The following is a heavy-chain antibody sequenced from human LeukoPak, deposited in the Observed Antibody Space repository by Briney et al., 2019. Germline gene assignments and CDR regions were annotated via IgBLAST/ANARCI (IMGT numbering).Heavy chain of an antibody. Sequence: GGSLRLSCAASGFTVSSSFISWVRQAPGKGLDWVSLIYSGGSTYYADSVKGRLTISRDNSKNTLYLQMNSLRAEDTAVYYCARVPRTWYLDYWGQGALVTVSS. CDR1: GFTVSSSF. D-gene: IGHD3-10*01. CDR3: ARVPRTWYLDY. CDR2: IYSGGST. V-gene: IGHV3-66*01. J-gene: IGHJ4*02.